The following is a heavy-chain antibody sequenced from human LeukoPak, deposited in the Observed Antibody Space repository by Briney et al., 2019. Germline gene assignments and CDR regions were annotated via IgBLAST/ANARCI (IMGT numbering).Heavy chain of an antibody. J-gene: IGHJ3*01. Sequence: GGSLRLSCTVSGFTVSSNSMSWVRQAPGKGLEWVSFIYSDNTHYSDSVKGRFTISRDDSKNTVYLQMSSLITDDTGVYYCTTALNFDILTGLYQPIAAFDVWGQGTLVTVSS. CDR3: TTALNFDILTGLYQPIAAFDV. D-gene: IGHD3-9*01. CDR1: GFTVSSNS. CDR2: IYSDNT. V-gene: IGHV3-53*01.